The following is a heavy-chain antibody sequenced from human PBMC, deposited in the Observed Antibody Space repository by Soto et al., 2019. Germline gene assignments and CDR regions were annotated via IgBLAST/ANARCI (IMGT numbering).Heavy chain of an antibody. J-gene: IGHJ6*03. CDR2: IWYDGSNK. CDR3: ARDRAIVVVPAVITPSYYMDV. V-gene: IGHV3-33*08. CDR1: GFTFSSYG. D-gene: IGHD2-2*02. Sequence: GGSLRLSCAASGFTFSSYGMHWVRQAPGKGLEWVAVIWYDGSNKYYADSVKGRFTISRDNSKNTLYLQMNSLRAEDQAVSYCARDRAIVVVPAVITPSYYMDVWGKGTPVTVSS.